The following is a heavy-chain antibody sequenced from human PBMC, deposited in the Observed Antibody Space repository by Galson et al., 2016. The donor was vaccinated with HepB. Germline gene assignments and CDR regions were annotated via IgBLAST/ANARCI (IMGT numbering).Heavy chain of an antibody. V-gene: IGHV4-34*01. J-gene: IGHJ4*02. CDR2: ITHSGST. CDR3: ARRVGPAALGY. CDR1: GASLGGYY. D-gene: IGHD2-15*01. Sequence: SETLSLTCAVSGASLGGYYWSWIRQPPGKGLEWIGEITHSGSTNYNPSLKSRVTISVDTSRKQFSLKLSSVTAADTAVYYCARRVGPAALGYWGQGSQVTVSS.